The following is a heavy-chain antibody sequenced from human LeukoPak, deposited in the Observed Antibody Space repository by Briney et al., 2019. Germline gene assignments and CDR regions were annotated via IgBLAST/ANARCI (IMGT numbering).Heavy chain of an antibody. Sequence: SVKVSCKASVGTFISYAISWVRQAPGQGLEWMGGIIPIFGTANYAQKFQGRVTITADESTSTAYMELSSLRSEDTAVYYCATYFVRMPHYFDYWGQGTLVTVSS. CDR2: IIPIFGTA. CDR1: VGTFISYA. CDR3: ATYFVRMPHYFDY. V-gene: IGHV1-69*13. J-gene: IGHJ4*02. D-gene: IGHD3-9*01.